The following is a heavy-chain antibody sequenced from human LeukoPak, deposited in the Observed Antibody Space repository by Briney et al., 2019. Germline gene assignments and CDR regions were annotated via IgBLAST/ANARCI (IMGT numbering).Heavy chain of an antibody. CDR2: MSYDESTK. CDR1: GFSFNAYW. V-gene: IGHV3-30*03. J-gene: IGHJ6*02. D-gene: IGHD3-10*01. Sequence: QSGGSLRLSCAASGFSFNAYWMHWVRQAPGTGLEWVAIMSYDESTKYYADSVKGRFTISRDNSKNTLFLQLNSVRAEDTAVYYCARDDQSVTMGRGQVNYYYYGMDVWGQGTTVTVSS. CDR3: ARDDQSVTMGRGQVNYYYYGMDV.